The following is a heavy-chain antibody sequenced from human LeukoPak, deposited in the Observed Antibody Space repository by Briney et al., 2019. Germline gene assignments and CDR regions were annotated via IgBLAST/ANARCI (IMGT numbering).Heavy chain of an antibody. CDR1: GYTFTGYY. J-gene: IGHJ4*02. CDR2: INPNGGGT. V-gene: IGHV1-2*06. Sequence: ASVKVSCKASGYTFTGYYMHWVRQAPGQGLEWMGRINPNGGGTNYAQKFQGRVTMTRDTSISTAYMELSRLRSDDTAVYYCARGSYYYDSSGYYFSGYFDYWGQGTLVTVSS. CDR3: ARGSYYYDSSGYYFSGYFDY. D-gene: IGHD3-22*01.